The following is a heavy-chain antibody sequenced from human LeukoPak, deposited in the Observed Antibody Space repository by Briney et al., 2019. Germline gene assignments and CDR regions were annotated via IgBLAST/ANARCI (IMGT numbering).Heavy chain of an antibody. D-gene: IGHD4-17*01. Sequence: ASVKVSCKASGYTFTGYYMHWVRQAPVQGLEWMGWINPNSGGTNYAQKFQGRVTMTRDTSISTAYMELSRLRSDDTAVYYCARGAYGDYVSYFDYWGQGTLVTVSS. CDR2: INPNSGGT. J-gene: IGHJ4*02. V-gene: IGHV1-2*02. CDR3: ARGAYGDYVSYFDY. CDR1: GYTFTGYY.